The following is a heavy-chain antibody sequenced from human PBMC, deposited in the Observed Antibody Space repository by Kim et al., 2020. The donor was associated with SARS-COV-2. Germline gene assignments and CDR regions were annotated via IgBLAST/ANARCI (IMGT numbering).Heavy chain of an antibody. V-gene: IGHV7-4-1*02. CDR3: ARMADIVVLRGGLTEDWFDP. CDR2: INTNTGNP. J-gene: IGHJ5*02. D-gene: IGHD2-15*01. Sequence: ASVKVSCKASGYTFTSYAMNWVRQAPGQGLEWMGWINTNTGNPTYAQGFTGRFVFSLDTSVSTAYLQISSLKAEDTAVYYCARMADIVVLRGGLTEDWFDPWGQGTLVTVSS. CDR1: GYTFTSYA.